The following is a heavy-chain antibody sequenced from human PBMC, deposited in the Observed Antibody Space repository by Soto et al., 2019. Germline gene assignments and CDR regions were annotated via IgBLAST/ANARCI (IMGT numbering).Heavy chain of an antibody. Sequence: TGGSLRLSCAASGFTFDDYAMHWVRQAPGKGLEWVSGISWNSGSIGYADSVKGRFTISRDNAKNSLYLQMNSLRAEDTALYYCAKVADYGDYSNYFDYWGQGTLVTVSS. CDR2: ISWNSGSI. J-gene: IGHJ4*02. CDR3: AKVADYGDYSNYFDY. D-gene: IGHD4-17*01. V-gene: IGHV3-9*01. CDR1: GFTFDDYA.